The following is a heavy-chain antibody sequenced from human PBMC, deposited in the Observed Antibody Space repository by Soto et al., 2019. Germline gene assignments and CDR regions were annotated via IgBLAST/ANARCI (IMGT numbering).Heavy chain of an antibody. J-gene: IGHJ4*02. CDR3: ARRRDYFDY. CDR1: GGSISSYY. V-gene: IGHV4-59*08. CDR2: IYYSGST. Sequence: SETLSLTCTVSGGSISSYYWSWIRQPPGKGLEWIGYIYYSGSTNYNPSLKSRVTISVDTSKNQFSLKLSSVTAADTAVYYCARRRDYFDYWGQGTLVTVSS.